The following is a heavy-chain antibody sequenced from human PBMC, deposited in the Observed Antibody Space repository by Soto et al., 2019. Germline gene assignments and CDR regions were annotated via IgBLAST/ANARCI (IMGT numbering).Heavy chain of an antibody. J-gene: IGHJ6*02. CDR1: GGSISSGGYY. CDR2: IYYSGST. V-gene: IGHV4-31*03. CDR3: ARDTVRGVILREYYYYGMDV. D-gene: IGHD3-10*01. Sequence: SETLSLTCTVSGGSISSGGYYWSWIRQHPGKGLEWIGYIYYSGSTYYNPSLKSRVTISVDTSKNQFSLKLSSVTAADTAVYYCARDTVRGVILREYYYYGMDVWGQGTTVTVSS.